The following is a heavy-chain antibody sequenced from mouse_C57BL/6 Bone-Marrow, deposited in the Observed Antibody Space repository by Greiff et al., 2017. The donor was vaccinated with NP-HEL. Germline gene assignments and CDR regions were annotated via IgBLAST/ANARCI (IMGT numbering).Heavy chain of an antibody. CDR3: ARRWNDY. CDR2: INPSNGCT. Sequence: QVQLQQPGTELVKPGASVKLSCKASGYPFTLYWLPWVQQRPVPFLAWIGNINPSNGCTNYNEKFKSKATLTVDKSSSTAYMQLSSLTSEDSAVYYCARRWNDYWGQGTTLTVSS. D-gene: IGHD1-1*02. V-gene: IGHV1-53*01. CDR1: GYPFTLYW. J-gene: IGHJ2*01.